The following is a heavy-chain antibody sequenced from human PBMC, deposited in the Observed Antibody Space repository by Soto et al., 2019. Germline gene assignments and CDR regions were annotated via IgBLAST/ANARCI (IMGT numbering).Heavy chain of an antibody. CDR1: DGSIRSSTFY. V-gene: IGHV4-39*01. Sequence: QLQLQESGPGLVKPSETLSLSCTVSDGSIRSSTFYGGWIRQPPGKALEWIGHIYNNEYTSYNPSLKSRVTISVDTSKNQVSLRLTSVTAADTAVYYCAKYTGGSRVDHWGPGTLVTVSS. J-gene: IGHJ4*01. D-gene: IGHD6-6*01. CDR2: IYNNEYT. CDR3: AKYTGGSRVDH.